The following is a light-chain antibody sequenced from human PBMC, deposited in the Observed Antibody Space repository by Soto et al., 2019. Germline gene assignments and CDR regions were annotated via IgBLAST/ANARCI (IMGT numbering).Light chain of an antibody. CDR1: QSVSSSY. CDR3: QRYGTAAGT. J-gene: IGKJ1*01. CDR2: DAS. Sequence: CGISQSVSSSYLAWYQQKPGLAPRLLIYDASSRATGIPDRFSGSGSGTDFNLAMRSLHPYESALYYCQRYGTAAGTFGQGTKVDIK. V-gene: IGKV3D-20*01.